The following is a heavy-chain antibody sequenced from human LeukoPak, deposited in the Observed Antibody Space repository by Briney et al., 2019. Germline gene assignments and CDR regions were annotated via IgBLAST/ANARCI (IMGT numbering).Heavy chain of an antibody. CDR1: GYSFTTYW. J-gene: IGHJ4*02. CDR2: IYSGDSGT. V-gene: IGHV5-51*01. Sequence: GESLKISCKGSGYSFTTYWIVWGRQMPGKGLEGMGIIYSGDSGTRYSPSFRGQVTISAEKSISTAYLQWSSLKASDPAMYYCARRGDGGTYYFDYWGQGTLVTVSP. D-gene: IGHD1-26*01. CDR3: ARRGDGGTYYFDY.